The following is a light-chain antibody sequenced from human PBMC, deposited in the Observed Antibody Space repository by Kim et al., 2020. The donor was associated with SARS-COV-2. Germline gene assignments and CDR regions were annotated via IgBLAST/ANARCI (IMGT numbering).Light chain of an antibody. J-gene: IGKJ5*01. CDR2: GAS. Sequence: ASVEDRVTNTCRASQDIRNDLGWYQQNPGRAPKRLIYGASSLQSGVPSRFSGSGSGTEFTLTISSLQPEDFATYFCLQHNTYPITFGQGTRLEIK. CDR3: LQHNTYPIT. V-gene: IGKV1-17*01. CDR1: QDIRND.